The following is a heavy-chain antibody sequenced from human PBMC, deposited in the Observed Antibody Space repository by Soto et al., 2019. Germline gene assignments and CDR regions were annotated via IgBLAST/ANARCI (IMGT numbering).Heavy chain of an antibody. J-gene: IGHJ4*02. D-gene: IGHD3-10*01. CDR3: ATDLGPVTERGGFDY. V-gene: IGHV3-23*01. CDR1: GFTFSSYA. Sequence: EVQLLESGGGLVQPGGSLRLSCAASGFTFSSYAMSWVRQAPGKGLEWVSAISGSGGSTYYADSVKGLFTISRDNSKNAVYLQLNSLRAEDTAVYYCATDLGPVTERGGFDYWGQGTLVTVSS. CDR2: ISGSGGST.